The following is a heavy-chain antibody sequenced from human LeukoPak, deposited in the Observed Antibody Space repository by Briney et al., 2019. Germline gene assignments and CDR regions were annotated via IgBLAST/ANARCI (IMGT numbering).Heavy chain of an antibody. CDR1: GFTISYYS. CDR2: ISSSGSTI. Sequence: GGSLRLSCAASGFTISYYSMNWVRQAPGKGLEWVSYISSSGSTIYYADSVKGRFTISRDNAKNSLYLQMNSPRAEDTAVYYCARGAYYYDSSTYLSDVAYWGQGTLVTVSS. D-gene: IGHD3-22*01. J-gene: IGHJ4*02. V-gene: IGHV3-48*01. CDR3: ARGAYYYDSSTYLSDVAY.